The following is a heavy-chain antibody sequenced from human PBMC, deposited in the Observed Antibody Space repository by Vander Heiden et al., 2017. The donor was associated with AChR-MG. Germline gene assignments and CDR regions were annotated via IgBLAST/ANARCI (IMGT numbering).Heavy chain of an antibody. CDR3: AGAQWSYMDV. V-gene: IGHV3-23*01. Sequence: EVQLLESGGGLVQPGGSLRLSCAASGFTLTSYAMSWVRQAPGKGLEWVSVISGSGGSTYYADSVKGRFTISRDISKNTLYLQMNSLRAEDTAVYYCAGAQWSYMDVWGKGTTVTVSS. CDR1: GFTLTSYA. J-gene: IGHJ6*03. D-gene: IGHD6-19*01. CDR2: ISGSGGST.